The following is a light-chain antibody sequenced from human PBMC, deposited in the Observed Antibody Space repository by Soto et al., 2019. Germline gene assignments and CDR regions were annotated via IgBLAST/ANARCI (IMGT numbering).Light chain of an antibody. Sequence: QSALTQPASVSGSPGQSITISCTGTSSDVGAYDYVSWYQQHPGKAPKLMIYDVNDRPSGVSNRFSGSKSGNTASLTISGLQAEDEADYYCNSYTSGSTLVFGGGIKVTVL. CDR3: NSYTSGSTLV. V-gene: IGLV2-14*01. CDR2: DVN. J-gene: IGLJ2*01. CDR1: SSDVGAYDY.